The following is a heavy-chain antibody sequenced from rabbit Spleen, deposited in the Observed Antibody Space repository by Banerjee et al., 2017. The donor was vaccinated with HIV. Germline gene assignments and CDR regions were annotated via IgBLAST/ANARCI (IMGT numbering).Heavy chain of an antibody. CDR1: GFSFTSYYY. CDR3: ARGGTYGYPAAAYASNFNL. CDR2: TYTSSSANT. Sequence: QSLEESGGDLVKPGASLTLTCTASGFSFTSYYYMCWVRQAPGKGLEWIACTYTSSSANTYYASWAKGRFTISKTSSTTGTLQMTSLTAADTATYFCARGGTYGYPAAAYASNFNLWGPGTLVTVS. D-gene: IGHD6-1*01. V-gene: IGHV1S40*01. J-gene: IGHJ4*01.